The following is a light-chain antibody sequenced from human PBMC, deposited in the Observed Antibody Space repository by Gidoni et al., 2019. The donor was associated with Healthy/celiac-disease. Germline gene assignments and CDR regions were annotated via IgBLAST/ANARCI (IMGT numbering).Light chain of an antibody. J-gene: IGKJ2*01. V-gene: IGKV1-39*01. Sequence: DIQFTQSPSPLSASVGDRVTLTCRASQSISSYLNWYQQKPGKAPKLLIYAASSLQSGIPSRFSGSGSGTDFTLTISSLEPEDFATYYCQQSYSTPYTFGQXTKLEIK. CDR2: AAS. CDR3: QQSYSTPYT. CDR1: QSISSY.